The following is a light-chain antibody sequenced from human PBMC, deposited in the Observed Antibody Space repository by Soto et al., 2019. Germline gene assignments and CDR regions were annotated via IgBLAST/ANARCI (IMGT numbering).Light chain of an antibody. CDR1: ESVSSSY. CDR3: QHYGSSQGLFT. Sequence: EIVLTQSPGTLSLSPGERATLSCRANESVSSSYLTWYQQKPGQAPRLLIYGASSRATGIPDRFSGSGSGTDFTLIISRLEPEDFAVYYCQHYGSSQGLFTFGPGTKVDIE. CDR2: GAS. V-gene: IGKV3-20*01. J-gene: IGKJ3*01.